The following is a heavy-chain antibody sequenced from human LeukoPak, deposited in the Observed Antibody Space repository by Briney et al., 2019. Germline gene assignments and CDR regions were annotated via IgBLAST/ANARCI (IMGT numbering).Heavy chain of an antibody. CDR1: GYTFTSYA. V-gene: IGHV7-4-1*02. D-gene: IGHD3-22*01. J-gene: IGHJ4*02. Sequence: ASVTVSCKASGYTFTSYAMNWVRQAPGQGLERMGWVNTNTGNPTYAQGFTGRFVFSLDTSVGTAYLQISSLKAEDTAVYYCARDYYDSSGKGDYWGQGTLVTVSS. CDR3: ARDYYDSSGKGDY. CDR2: VNTNTGNP.